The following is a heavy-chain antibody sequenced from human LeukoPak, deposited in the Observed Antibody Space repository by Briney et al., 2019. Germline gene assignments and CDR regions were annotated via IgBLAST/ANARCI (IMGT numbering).Heavy chain of an antibody. CDR3: ARELVKQLVWDY. CDR1: GYTFTGYY. D-gene: IGHD6-13*01. V-gene: IGHV1-2*02. CDR2: INPNSGGT. J-gene: IGHJ4*02. Sequence: ASVKVSCKASGYTFTGYYMHWVRQAPGQGLEWMGGINPNSGGTNYSQKFHGRVTMTRDTSISTAYMELSRLRSDDTAVYYCARELVKQLVWDYWGQGTLVTVSS.